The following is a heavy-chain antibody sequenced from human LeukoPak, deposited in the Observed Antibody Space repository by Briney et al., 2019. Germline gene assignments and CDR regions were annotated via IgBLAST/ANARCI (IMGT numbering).Heavy chain of an antibody. D-gene: IGHD2-15*01. Sequence: GGSLRLSCVASGFYFRSYAMSWVRQAPGKGLEWVSGISGSGGSTYYADSVKGRFTISRDNSKNTLYLQMNSLRAEDTAVYYCAKHSCSGGSCYPRFDYWGQGTLVTVSS. CDR2: ISGSGGST. CDR3: AKHSCSGGSCYPRFDY. V-gene: IGHV3-23*01. CDR1: GFYFRSYA. J-gene: IGHJ4*02.